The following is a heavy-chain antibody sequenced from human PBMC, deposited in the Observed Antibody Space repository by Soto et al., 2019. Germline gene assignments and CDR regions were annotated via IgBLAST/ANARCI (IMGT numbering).Heavy chain of an antibody. Sequence: LRLSCAPSGFTFSSYEMNWVRQAPGKGLEWVSYISVSGTMRFYADAVKGRFTISRDNTKKILYLQMNSLRAEDTALYYCATAGLTGTVWGQGTTVTVSS. V-gene: IGHV3-48*03. CDR3: ATAGLTGTV. CDR1: GFTFSSYE. CDR2: ISVSGTMR. D-gene: IGHD3-9*01. J-gene: IGHJ6*02.